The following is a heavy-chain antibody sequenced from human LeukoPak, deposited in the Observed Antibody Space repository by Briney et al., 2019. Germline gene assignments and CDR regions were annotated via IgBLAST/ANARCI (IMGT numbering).Heavy chain of an antibody. J-gene: IGHJ4*02. V-gene: IGHV3-30*18. CDR3: AKAGSKTYYYGSGKGYFDY. Sequence: GGSLRLSCAASGFTFSSYGMHWVRQAPGKGLEWVAVISYDGSNKYYADSVKGRFTISRDNSKNTLYLQMNSLRAEDTAVYYCAKAGSKTYYYGSGKGYFDYWGQGTLVTVSS. CDR2: ISYDGSNK. CDR1: GFTFSSYG. D-gene: IGHD3-10*01.